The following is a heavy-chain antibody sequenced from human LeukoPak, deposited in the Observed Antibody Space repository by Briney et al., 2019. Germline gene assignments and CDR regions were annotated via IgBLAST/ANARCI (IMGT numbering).Heavy chain of an antibody. CDR1: GYTFTSHG. Sequence: ASVKVSCKASGYTFTSHGISWVRQAPGQGLEWMGWIRAYNGNTNYAQKLQGRVTMTTDTSTSTAYMELRSLRSDDTAVYYCARDLHYYDSSGYYIFDYWGQGTLVTVSS. D-gene: IGHD3-22*01. V-gene: IGHV1-18*01. CDR2: IRAYNGNT. J-gene: IGHJ4*02. CDR3: ARDLHYYDSSGYYIFDY.